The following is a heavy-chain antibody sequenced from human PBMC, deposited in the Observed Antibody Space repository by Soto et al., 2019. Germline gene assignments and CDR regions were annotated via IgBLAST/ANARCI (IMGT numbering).Heavy chain of an antibody. CDR1: RGCMRSGSYY. Sequence: SGTLSLTCTVSRGCMRSGSYYCSWIRQHPGKGLEWIGYIYYSGSAYYNPSLQSRVTISVDTSMNQFSLMLNSVTAADTAVYYCARIDPSSRG. CDR3: ARIDPSS. D-gene: IGHD3-9*01. CDR2: IYYSGSA. V-gene: IGHV4-31*03. J-gene: IGHJ5*01.